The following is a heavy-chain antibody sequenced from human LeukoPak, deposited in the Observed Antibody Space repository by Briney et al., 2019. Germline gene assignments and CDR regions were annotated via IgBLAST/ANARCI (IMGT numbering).Heavy chain of an antibody. J-gene: IGHJ3*02. CDR2: INSSGGST. V-gene: IGHV1-46*01. Sequence: GASVKVSCKASGYTFTSYYIHWVRQAPGQGLEWMGIINSSGGSTSYAQKFQGRVTMTRDTSTSTVYMELSSLRSEDTAVYYCARDFAVKQWLDSGPYDAFDIWGQGTMVTVSS. CDR1: GYTFTSYY. D-gene: IGHD6-19*01. CDR3: ARDFAVKQWLDSGPYDAFDI.